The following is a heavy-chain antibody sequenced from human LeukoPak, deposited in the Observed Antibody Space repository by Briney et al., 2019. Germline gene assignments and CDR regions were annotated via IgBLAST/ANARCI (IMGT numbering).Heavy chain of an antibody. J-gene: IGHJ6*02. D-gene: IGHD4-17*01. V-gene: IGHV3-30*18. CDR3: AKDPTNYGDYGGGMDV. CDR1: GFTFSSYG. Sequence: GRSLRLSCAASGFTFSSYGMHWVGQAPGKGLEWVAVISYDGSNKYYADSVKGRFTISRDNSKNTLYLQMNSLRAEDTAVYYCAKDPTNYGDYGGGMDVWGQGTTVTVSS. CDR2: ISYDGSNK.